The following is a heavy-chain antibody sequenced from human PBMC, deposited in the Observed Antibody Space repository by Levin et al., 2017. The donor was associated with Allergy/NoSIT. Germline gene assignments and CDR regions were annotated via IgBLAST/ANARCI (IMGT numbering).Heavy chain of an antibody. CDR2: INPNSGGT. J-gene: IGHJ4*02. D-gene: IGHD5-12*01. V-gene: IGHV1-2*02. CDR1: GYTFTGYY. CDR3: ARPDSGYDPFAFDY. Sequence: ASVKVSCKASGYTFTGYYMHWVRQAPGQGLEWMGWINPNSGGTNYAQKFQGRVTMTRDTSISTAYMELSRLRSDDTAVYYCARPDSGYDPFAFDYWGQGTLVTVSS.